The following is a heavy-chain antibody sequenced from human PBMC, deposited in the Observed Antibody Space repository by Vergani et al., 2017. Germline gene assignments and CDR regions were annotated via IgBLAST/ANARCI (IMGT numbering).Heavy chain of an antibody. CDR3: ARISGTIFGVVGFDY. V-gene: IGHV3-21*01. CDR2: ISSSSSYI. CDR1: GFTFSSYS. J-gene: IGHJ4*02. D-gene: IGHD3-3*01. Sequence: VQLVESGGGVVQPGRSLRLSCAASGFTFSSYSMNWVRKAPGKGLEWVSSISSSSSYIYYADSVKGRFTISRDNAKNSLYLQMNILRAEDTAVYYCARISGTIFGVVGFDYWGQGTLVTVSS.